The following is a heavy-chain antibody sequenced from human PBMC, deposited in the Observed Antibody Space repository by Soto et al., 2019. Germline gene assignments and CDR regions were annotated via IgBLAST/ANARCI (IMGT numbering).Heavy chain of an antibody. CDR3: ARLTSRHWVDY. CDR1: GSSISSNGYY. V-gene: IGHV4-39*01. CDR2: LCSNVGT. J-gene: IGHJ4*02. Sequence: PSETLSLTCTFPGSSISSNGYYWGLIRQPPGKGLEWIASLCSNVGTYYNPSPKSRATILXXXSXKXFXPXXXSVTXADTAIYYCARLTSRHWVDYWGQGTLVTVSS. D-gene: IGHD3-16*01.